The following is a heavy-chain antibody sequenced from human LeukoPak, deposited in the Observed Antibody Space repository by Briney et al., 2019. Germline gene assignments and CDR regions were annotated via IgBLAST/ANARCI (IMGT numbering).Heavy chain of an antibody. V-gene: IGHV3-7*01. Sequence: PGGSLRLSCTASGFTFSSYWMSWVRQAPGKGLEWVANIKQDGGEKDYVDSVKGRFTISRDNPKNSLYLQMNSLRAEDTAVYYCARYCGGDCYGMDVWGQGTTVTVSS. CDR2: IKQDGGEK. J-gene: IGHJ6*02. D-gene: IGHD2-21*02. CDR1: GFTFSSYW. CDR3: ARYCGGDCYGMDV.